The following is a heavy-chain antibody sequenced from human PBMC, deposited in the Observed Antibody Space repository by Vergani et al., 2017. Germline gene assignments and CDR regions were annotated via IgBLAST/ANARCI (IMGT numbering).Heavy chain of an antibody. V-gene: IGHV3-23*04. D-gene: IGHD2-2*01. Sequence: EVQLVESGGGLVKPGGSLRLSCAASGFTFSSYAMSWVRQAPGKGLEWVSAISGSGGSTYYADSVKGRFTISRDNSKNTLYLQMNSLRAEDTAVYYCAKVRAAMLEPYDYYGMDVWGQGTTVTVSS. CDR3: AKVRAAMLEPYDYYGMDV. CDR1: GFTFSSYA. J-gene: IGHJ6*02. CDR2: ISGSGGST.